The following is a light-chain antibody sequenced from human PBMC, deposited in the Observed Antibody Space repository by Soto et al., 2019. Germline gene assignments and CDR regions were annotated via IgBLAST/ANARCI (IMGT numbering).Light chain of an antibody. CDR2: KAS. Sequence: DIQMTQSPSTLSASVGDRVTITCRASQSISSWLAWYQQKPGKAPKLLIYKASSLESGVPSRFSGSGSGTEFNLTISSLQPDDLATYYCQQYNSYPWTFGQGNKVEIK. CDR3: QQYNSYPWT. V-gene: IGKV1-5*03. CDR1: QSISSW. J-gene: IGKJ1*01.